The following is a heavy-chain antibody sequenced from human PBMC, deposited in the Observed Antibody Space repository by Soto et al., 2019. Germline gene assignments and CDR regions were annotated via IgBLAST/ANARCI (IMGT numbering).Heavy chain of an antibody. Sequence: GGSLRLSCAASGFTFSSYGMHWVRQAPGKGLEWVAVIWYDGSNKYYADSVKGRFTISRDNSKNTLYLQMNSLRAEDTAVYYCARGQSSYYDFWSGYAPGFDYWGQGTLVTVSS. CDR2: IWYDGSNK. CDR3: ARGQSSYYDFWSGYAPGFDY. V-gene: IGHV3-33*01. D-gene: IGHD3-3*01. CDR1: GFTFSSYG. J-gene: IGHJ4*02.